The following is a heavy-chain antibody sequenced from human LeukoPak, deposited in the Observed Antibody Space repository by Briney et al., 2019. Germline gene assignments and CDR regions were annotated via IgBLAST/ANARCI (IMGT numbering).Heavy chain of an antibody. V-gene: IGHV3-21*01. CDR3: AREILAPGKTHDY. Sequence: GGSLRLSCAASGFTFSNYYMHWLRQAPFRGLEWVSSTSESNDNIKYADSVKARFTISRDNAKNTLFLQINSLRAEDTAVYYCAREILAPGKTHDYWGQGTLVTVSS. J-gene: IGHJ4*02. CDR1: GFTFSNYY. CDR2: TSESNDNI.